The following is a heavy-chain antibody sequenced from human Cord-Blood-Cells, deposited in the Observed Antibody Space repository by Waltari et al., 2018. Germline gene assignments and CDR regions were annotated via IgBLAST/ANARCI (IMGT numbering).Heavy chain of an antibody. V-gene: IGHV1-18*01. D-gene: IGHD3-9*01. J-gene: IGHJ4*02. CDR2: ISAYNGNT. CDR1: GSTFTSYG. CDR3: ATSTIRYFDWNHFDY. Sequence: QVQLVQSGAEVKKPGASVKVSCKASGSTFTSYGSSWVRQAPGQGLEWMGWISAYNGNTNYAQKLQSRVTMTTDTSTSTAYMELRSLRSDDTAVYYCATSTIRYFDWNHFDYWGQGTLVTVSS.